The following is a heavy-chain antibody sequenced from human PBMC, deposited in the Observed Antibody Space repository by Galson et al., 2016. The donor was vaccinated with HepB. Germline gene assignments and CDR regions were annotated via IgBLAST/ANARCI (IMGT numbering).Heavy chain of an antibody. Sequence: SLRLSCAASGFSFNNYAMSWVRQAPGKGLEWVSGISGSGGSTYSADSVKGRFTISRDNSKNTLYLQMNSLRAEDTAVYYCAKGSYSSSWYCYFDYWGQGTLVTVSS. CDR2: ISGSGGST. CDR1: GFSFNNYA. CDR3: AKGSYSSSWYCYFDY. J-gene: IGHJ4*02. D-gene: IGHD6-13*01. V-gene: IGHV3-23*01.